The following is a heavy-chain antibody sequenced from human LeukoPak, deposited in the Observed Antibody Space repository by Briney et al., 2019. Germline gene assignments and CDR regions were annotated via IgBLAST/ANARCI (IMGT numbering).Heavy chain of an antibody. V-gene: IGHV4-4*07. J-gene: IGHJ4*02. Sequence: SETLSLTCAVSGGPISSYDWSWIRQPAGKGLEWIGRIFTTGSTNYDPSLQSRVTMSIDTSKNQFSLKLRSVTAADTAVYYCARGVYIAAAQYGYWGQGTLVTVSS. CDR3: ARGVYIAAAQYGY. D-gene: IGHD6-13*01. CDR2: IFTTGST. CDR1: GGPISSYD.